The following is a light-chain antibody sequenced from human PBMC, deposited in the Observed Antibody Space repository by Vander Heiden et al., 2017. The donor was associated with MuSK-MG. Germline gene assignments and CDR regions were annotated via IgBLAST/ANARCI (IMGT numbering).Light chain of an antibody. J-gene: IGKJ4*01. Sequence: DIVMTQSPDSLAVSLGERATINCKSSQSVLYSSNNKNHLAWYQQKPGQPPKLLIYWASARESGVPYRFSGSGSGTDFTLTISSLQAEDVAVYYCQQDAYTAITFGGGTKVEIK. CDR2: WAS. CDR3: QQDAYTAIT. V-gene: IGKV4-1*01. CDR1: QSVLYSSNNKNH.